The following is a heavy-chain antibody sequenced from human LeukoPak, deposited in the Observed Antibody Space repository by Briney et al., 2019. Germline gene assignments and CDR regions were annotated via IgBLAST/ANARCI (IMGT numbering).Heavy chain of an antibody. V-gene: IGHV3-23*01. J-gene: IGHJ3*02. CDR3: ARHSGRATVDAFDI. CDR1: GFTFSSYA. CDR2: ISGSGGST. Sequence: PGGSLRLSCAASGFTFSSYAMSWVRHAPGKGLEWVSAISGSGGSTYYADSVKGRFTISRDNSKNTLYLQMNRLRAEDTAVYYCARHSGRATVDAFDIWGQGTMVTVSS. D-gene: IGHD1-26*01.